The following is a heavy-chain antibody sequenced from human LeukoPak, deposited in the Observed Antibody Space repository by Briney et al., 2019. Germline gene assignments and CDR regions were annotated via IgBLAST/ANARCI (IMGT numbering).Heavy chain of an antibody. Sequence: SETLSLTCAVSGGSISNSNWWNWARQPPGKGLEWIGEIYHSGSTYYNPSLKSRVTISVDRSKNQFSLKLSSVTAADTAVYYCARVGGSSITGPENSFDYWGQGPLVTVSA. V-gene: IGHV4-4*02. CDR1: GGSISNSNW. D-gene: IGHD1-20*01. J-gene: IGHJ4*02. CDR3: ARVGGSSITGPENSFDY. CDR2: IYHSGST.